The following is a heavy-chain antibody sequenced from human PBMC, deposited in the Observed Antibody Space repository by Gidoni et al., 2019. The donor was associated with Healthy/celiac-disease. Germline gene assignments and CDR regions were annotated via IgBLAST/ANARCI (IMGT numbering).Heavy chain of an antibody. CDR3: ASYDSSGYYTDY. CDR1: GGPIRSSSYY. Sequence: QLQLQESGPGLVKPSETLSRTCTVAGGPIRSSSYYWGWIRQPPGKGLEWIGSIYYSGSTYYNPSLKSRVTISVDTSKNHFSLKLSSVTAADTAVYYCASYDSSGYYTDYWGQGTLVTVSS. J-gene: IGHJ4*02. CDR2: IYYSGST. D-gene: IGHD3-22*01. V-gene: IGHV4-39*07.